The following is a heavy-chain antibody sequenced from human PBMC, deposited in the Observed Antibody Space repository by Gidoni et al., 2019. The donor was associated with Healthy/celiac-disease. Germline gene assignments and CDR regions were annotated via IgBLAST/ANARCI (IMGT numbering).Heavy chain of an antibody. CDR2: ISAYNGNT. Sequence: GAEVKKPGASVKVSCKASGYTFTSYDISWVRQAPGQGLEWMGWISAYNGNTNYAQKLQGRVTMTTDTSTSTAYMELRSLRSDDTAVYYCARDGLVIPRPYYYYGMDVWGQGTTVTVSS. V-gene: IGHV1-18*01. J-gene: IGHJ6*02. CDR1: GYTFTSYD. D-gene: IGHD2-21*01. CDR3: ARDGLVIPRPYYYYGMDV.